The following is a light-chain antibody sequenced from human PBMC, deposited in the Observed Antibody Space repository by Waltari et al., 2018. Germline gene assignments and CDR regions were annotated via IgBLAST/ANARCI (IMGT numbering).Light chain of an antibody. Sequence: QSALTQPASVSGSPGQSITVSCTGTSSDVGSYNLVSWFQQYPDTAPKLIIFEVNKRPAWVSNRCSGCKSGDTASLTISGLQAGDEADYYCCSYAGSGIYVFGTGAKVTVL. CDR1: SSDVGSYNL. V-gene: IGLV2-23*02. CDR2: EVN. J-gene: IGLJ1*01. CDR3: CSYAGSGIYV.